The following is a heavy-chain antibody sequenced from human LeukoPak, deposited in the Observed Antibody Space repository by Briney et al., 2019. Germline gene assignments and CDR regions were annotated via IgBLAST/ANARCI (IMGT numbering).Heavy chain of an antibody. Sequence: SETLSLTCTVSGGSIGSGDYYWSWIRQPPGKGLEWIGYIYYSGSTYYNPSLKSRVTISVDTSKNQFSLKLSSVTAADTAVYYCARAPVVPAYNWFDPWGQGTLVTVSS. V-gene: IGHV4-30-4*08. D-gene: IGHD2-2*01. CDR3: ARAPVVPAYNWFDP. J-gene: IGHJ5*02. CDR1: GGSIGSGDYY. CDR2: IYYSGST.